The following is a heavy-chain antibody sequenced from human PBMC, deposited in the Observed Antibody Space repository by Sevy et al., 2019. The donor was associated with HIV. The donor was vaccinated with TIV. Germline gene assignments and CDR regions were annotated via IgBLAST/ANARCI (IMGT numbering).Heavy chain of an antibody. Sequence: GGSLRLSCAASGFTFSSYWMSWVRQAPGKGLEWVANIKQDGSEKYYVDSVKGRFTISRDNAKNSLYLQMNSLRAEDTAVYYCASEGYYGNYYYYMDVWGKGTTVTVSS. CDR2: IKQDGSEK. J-gene: IGHJ6*03. V-gene: IGHV3-7*03. CDR1: GFTFSSYW. D-gene: IGHD3-3*01. CDR3: ASEGYYGNYYYYMDV.